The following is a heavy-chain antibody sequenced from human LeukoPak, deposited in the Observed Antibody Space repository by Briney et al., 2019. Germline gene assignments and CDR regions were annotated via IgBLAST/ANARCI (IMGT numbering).Heavy chain of an antibody. CDR1: GFTFSSYG. J-gene: IGHJ6*03. V-gene: IGHV3-23*01. D-gene: IGHD3-22*01. CDR2: ISGSGGRT. CDR3: AKRRDSPYYMDV. Sequence: GGTLRLSCAASGFTFSSYGMSWVRQAPGKGLEWVSGISGSGGRTYYADSVKGRFSISRDNSKNTLYLQMNSLRAEDTAVYYCAKRRDSPYYMDVWGKGTTVTVSS.